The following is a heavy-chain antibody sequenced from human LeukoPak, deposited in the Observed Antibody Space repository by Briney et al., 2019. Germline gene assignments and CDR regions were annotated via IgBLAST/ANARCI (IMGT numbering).Heavy chain of an antibody. CDR2: INHSGST. CDR3: ARGSGGRSTTLGMDV. Sequence: SETLSLTCAVSGGSFSGYYWSWVRQPPGKGLEWIGEINHSGSTNNNPSLKSRVTISVDTSKNQFSLKLSSVTAADTAVYYCARGSGGRSTTLGMDVWGQGTTVTVSS. D-gene: IGHD2-15*01. CDR1: GGSFSGYY. V-gene: IGHV4-34*01. J-gene: IGHJ6*02.